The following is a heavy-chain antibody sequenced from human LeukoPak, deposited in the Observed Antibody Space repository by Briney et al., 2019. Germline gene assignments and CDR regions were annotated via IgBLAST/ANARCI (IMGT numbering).Heavy chain of an antibody. CDR1: GGSISSSSYY. D-gene: IGHD6-6*01. J-gene: IGHJ6*03. Sequence: PSETLSLTCTVSGGSISSSSYYWGWIRQPPGKGLEWIGSIYYSGSTYYNPSLKSRVTISVDTPKNQFSLKLSSVTAADTAVYYCASIAARLIFDYYYYMDVWGKGTTVTVSS. CDR3: ASIAARLIFDYYYYMDV. V-gene: IGHV4-39*01. CDR2: IYYSGST.